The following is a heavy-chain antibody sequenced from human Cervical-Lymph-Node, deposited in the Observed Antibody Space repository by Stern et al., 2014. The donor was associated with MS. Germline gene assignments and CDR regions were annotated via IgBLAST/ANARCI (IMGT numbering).Heavy chain of an antibody. Sequence: VQLVESGGGVVQPGKSLRLSCAASGFTFSRYGINWVRQAPGKGLEWVALISFDGGSKKYAESVKGRFTISRDNSKNTVYLQMSSLTSEDTAVYFCARTGGTVSQPGDYFDYWGQGSLVIVSS. V-gene: IGHV3-30*03. D-gene: IGHD4-17*01. J-gene: IGHJ4*02. CDR1: GFTFSRYG. CDR3: ARTGGTVSQPGDYFDY. CDR2: ISFDGGSK.